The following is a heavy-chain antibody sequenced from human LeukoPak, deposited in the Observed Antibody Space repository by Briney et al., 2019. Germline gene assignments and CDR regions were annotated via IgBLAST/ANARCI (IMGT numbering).Heavy chain of an antibody. CDR1: GFTFDAYA. CDR3: ARTRVSGGTFYHPFDY. Sequence: GGSLRLSCAASGFTFDAYAMSWVRQAPGKGLERVSGINWNGGRTGYADSVKGRFTIFRDNSKSTLTLQMNSLRAEDTAVYSCARTRVSGGTFYHPFDYWGQGTLVTVSS. V-gene: IGHV3-20*04. J-gene: IGHJ4*02. CDR2: INWNGGRT. D-gene: IGHD2-15*01.